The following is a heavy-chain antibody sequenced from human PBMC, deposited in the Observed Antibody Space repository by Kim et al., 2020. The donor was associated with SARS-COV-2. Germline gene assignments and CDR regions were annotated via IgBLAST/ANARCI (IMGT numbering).Heavy chain of an antibody. CDR1: GASIKNSDSY. J-gene: IGHJ4*02. CDR2: FSYSGTT. Sequence: SETLSLTCSVSGASIKNSDSYWGWIRQSPGKGLEWIGSFSYSGTTYYNPSLKSRVTISVDTSNNHLSLTMRSATAADTALYYCARQAPRLLWFGALGDFDYGGRGTLVAVSS. CDR3: ARQAPRLLWFGALGDFDY. D-gene: IGHD3-10*01. V-gene: IGHV4-39*01.